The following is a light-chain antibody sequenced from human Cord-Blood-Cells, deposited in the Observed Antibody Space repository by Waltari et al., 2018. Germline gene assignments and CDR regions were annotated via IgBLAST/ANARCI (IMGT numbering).Light chain of an antibody. CDR3: QQYNNWPPLT. CDR1: QSVSSN. V-gene: IGKV3-15*01. Sequence: EIVMTPSPATLSVSPGERATLSCRASQSVSSNLAWYQPKPGQAPTLLSYGAATRATGIPARFSGSGSGTEFTLTISSLQSEDFAVYYCQQYNNWPPLTFGGGTKVEIK. CDR2: GAA. J-gene: IGKJ4*01.